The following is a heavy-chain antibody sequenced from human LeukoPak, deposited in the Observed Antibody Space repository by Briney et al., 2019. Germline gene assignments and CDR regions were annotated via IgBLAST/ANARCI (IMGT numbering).Heavy chain of an antibody. CDR1: GLIFSNAW. Sequence: PGGSLRLSCAASGLIFSNAWMTWVRQAPGKGLEWVSYISSSTSAIYYADSVKGRFTISRDNAKNSLYLQMNSLRAEDTAVYYCARDLLGPHDGFDIWGQGTMVTVSS. D-gene: IGHD7-27*01. V-gene: IGHV3-48*01. CDR2: ISSSTSAI. CDR3: ARDLLGPHDGFDI. J-gene: IGHJ3*02.